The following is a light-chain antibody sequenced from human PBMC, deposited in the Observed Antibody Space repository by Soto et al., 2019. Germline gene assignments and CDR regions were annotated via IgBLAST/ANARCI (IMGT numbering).Light chain of an antibody. CDR3: SSFAGVSTV. V-gene: IGLV2-8*01. Sequence: QLVLTQPPSASGSPGQSVTISCTGTSSDVGYYNYVSWYQQHPGKAPKLLIYEVTKRPSGVPDRFSGSKSGNTASLTVSGLQAEDEADYYCSSFAGVSTVFGTGTKLTVL. CDR2: EVT. J-gene: IGLJ1*01. CDR1: SSDVGYYNY.